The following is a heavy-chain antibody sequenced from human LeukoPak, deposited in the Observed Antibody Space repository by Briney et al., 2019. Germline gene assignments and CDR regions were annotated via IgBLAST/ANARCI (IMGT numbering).Heavy chain of an antibody. CDR2: IYYSGST. D-gene: IGHD5-24*01. CDR3: ARGHGGYNIADY. CDR1: GGSISSYY. Sequence: PSETLSLTCTVSGGSISSYYWSWIRQPPGKGLEWIGYIYYSGSTNYNPSLKSRVTISVDTSKNQFSLKLSSVTAADTAVYYCARGHGGYNIADYWGQGTLVTVSP. J-gene: IGHJ4*02. V-gene: IGHV4-59*01.